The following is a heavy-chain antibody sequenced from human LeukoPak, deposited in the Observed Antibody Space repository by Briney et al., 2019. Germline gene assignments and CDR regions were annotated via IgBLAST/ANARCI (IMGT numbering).Heavy chain of an antibody. V-gene: IGHV4-4*07. J-gene: IGHJ4*02. CDR2: IYTSGST. D-gene: IGHD3-9*01. CDR1: GGSISSYY. CDR3: ARGGYDILTGYYPFDY. Sequence: SGTLSLTCTVSGGSISSYYWSWIRQPPGKGLEWIGRIYTSGSTTYNPSLKSRVTMSVDTSKNQFSLKLSSVTAADTAVYYCARGGYDILTGYYPFDYWGQGTLVTVSS.